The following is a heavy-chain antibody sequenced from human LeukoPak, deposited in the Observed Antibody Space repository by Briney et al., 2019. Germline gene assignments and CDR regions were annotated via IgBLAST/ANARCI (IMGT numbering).Heavy chain of an antibody. Sequence: PGGSPRLSCAASGFTFSTSWMHWVRQAPGKGLVWVSRINPDGSSTDYADSVKGRFTISRDNAKNTLYLQMNSLRAEDAAVHYCVRDMGYYDKVWGQGTLVTVSS. D-gene: IGHD3-22*01. V-gene: IGHV3-74*01. CDR1: GFTFSTSW. J-gene: IGHJ4*02. CDR2: INPDGSST. CDR3: VRDMGYYDKV.